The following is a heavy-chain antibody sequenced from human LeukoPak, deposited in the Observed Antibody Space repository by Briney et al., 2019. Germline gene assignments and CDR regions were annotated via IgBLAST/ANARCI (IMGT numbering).Heavy chain of an antibody. V-gene: IGHV4-34*01. D-gene: IGHD2-8*01. CDR1: GGSFSGYY. J-gene: IGHJ4*02. Sequence: KPSETLSLTCAVYGGSFSGYYWSWIRQPPGKGLEWIGEINHSGSTNYNPSLKSRVTISVDTSKNQFSLKLSSVTAADTAVYYCATGPDCTNGVCYFFFGYWGQGTLVTVS. CDR3: ATGPDCTNGVCYFFFGY. CDR2: INHSGST.